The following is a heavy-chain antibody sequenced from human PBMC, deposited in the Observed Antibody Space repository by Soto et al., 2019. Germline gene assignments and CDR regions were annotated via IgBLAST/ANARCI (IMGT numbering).Heavy chain of an antibody. CDR3: ARVPGYFIDPGDAFDI. Sequence: GGSLKLSCAPSGFTFSSYAMHWFRQAPGKGLEWVAVISYDGSNKYYADSVKGRFTISRDNSKNTLYLQMNSLRAEDTAVYYCARVPGYFIDPGDAFDIWGQGTMVTVSS. CDR2: ISYDGSNK. J-gene: IGHJ3*02. V-gene: IGHV3-30-3*01. D-gene: IGHD1-1*01. CDR1: GFTFSSYA.